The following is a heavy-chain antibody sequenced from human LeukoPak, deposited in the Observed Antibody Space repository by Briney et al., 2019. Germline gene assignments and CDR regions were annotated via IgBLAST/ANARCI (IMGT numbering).Heavy chain of an antibody. J-gene: IGHJ3*02. CDR2: IYHSGST. V-gene: IGHV4-38-2*01. CDR1: GYSISSGYY. D-gene: IGHD2-15*01. CDR3: ASYCSGGSCYNYHAFDI. Sequence: PSETLSLTCAVSGYSISSGYYWGWIRQPPGKGLEWIGSIYHSGSTYYNPSLKSRVTISVDTSKNQSSLKLSSVTAADTAVYYCASYCSGGSCYNYHAFDIWGQGTMVTVSS.